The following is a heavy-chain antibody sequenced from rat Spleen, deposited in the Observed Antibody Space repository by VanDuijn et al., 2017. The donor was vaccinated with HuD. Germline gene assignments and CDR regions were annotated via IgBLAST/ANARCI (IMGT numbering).Heavy chain of an antibody. CDR2: ITNIAGRT. CDR3: ATDRDCGGSPVF. CDR1: GFTFNNYW. D-gene: IGHD1-11*01. Sequence: EVQLVESGGGLVQPGRSLKLSCVASGFTFNNYWMTWIRQSPGKGLEWVASITNIAGRTHYPDSVKGRFTISRDNAKSTLYLQMDSLRSEDTATYYCATDRDCGGSPVFWGQGVMVTVSS. V-gene: IGHV5-31*01. J-gene: IGHJ2*01.